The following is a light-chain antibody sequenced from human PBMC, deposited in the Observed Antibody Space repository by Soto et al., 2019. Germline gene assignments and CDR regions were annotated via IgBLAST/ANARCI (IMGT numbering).Light chain of an antibody. V-gene: IGLV2-11*01. J-gene: IGLJ2*01. CDR3: CSYAGSYTFL. CDR1: SSDVGGYNY. CDR2: DVS. Sequence: QSARTQPRSVSGSPGQSVTISCTGTSSDVGGYNYVSWYQQHPGKAPKLMIYDVSKRPSGVPDRFSGSKSGNTASLTISGLQAEDEADYYCCSYAGSYTFLFGGGTKLTVL.